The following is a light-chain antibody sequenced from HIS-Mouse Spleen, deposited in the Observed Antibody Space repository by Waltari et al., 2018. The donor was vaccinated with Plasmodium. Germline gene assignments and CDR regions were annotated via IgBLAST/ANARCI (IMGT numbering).Light chain of an antibody. CDR1: ALPKKY. CDR3: YSTDSSGNHRV. CDR2: EDS. J-gene: IGLJ3*02. V-gene: IGLV3-10*01. Sequence: SYDLTQPPSVSVSPGPTARITCPGGALPKKYAYWYQQKSGQAPVLVIYEDSKRPSGIPGILPGSSSGTMATLTISGAQVEDEADYYCYSTDSSGNHRVFGGGTKLTVL.